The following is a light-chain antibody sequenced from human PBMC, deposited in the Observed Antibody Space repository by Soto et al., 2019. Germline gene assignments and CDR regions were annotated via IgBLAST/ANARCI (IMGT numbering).Light chain of an antibody. Sequence: EILLTQSPGALYLSPGDRATLSCRASQSLTNSFLAWYQQIPGQSPRLLIYGASIRATDIPDRFSGSGSGADLTLTISRLEPEDFAVYFCQQYGILPLSFGGGTKVEIK. CDR1: QSLTNSF. J-gene: IGKJ4*01. CDR2: GAS. V-gene: IGKV3-20*01. CDR3: QQYGILPLS.